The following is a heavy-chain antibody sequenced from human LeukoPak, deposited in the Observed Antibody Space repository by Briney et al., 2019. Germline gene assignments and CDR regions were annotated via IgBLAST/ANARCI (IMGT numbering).Heavy chain of an antibody. CDR1: DDSLSDYY. J-gene: IGHJ4*02. CDR3: TRGAGWLIDY. V-gene: IGHV4-59*01. CDR2: FHNSGTS. Sequence: SETLSLTCTVSDDSLSDYYRGWIRQPPGKGLEWIGYFHNSGTSTYNPSLKSRATISADTSKNQFSLKLNSLTTADTAVYYCTRGAGWLIDYWGQGILVTVSS. D-gene: IGHD3-16*01.